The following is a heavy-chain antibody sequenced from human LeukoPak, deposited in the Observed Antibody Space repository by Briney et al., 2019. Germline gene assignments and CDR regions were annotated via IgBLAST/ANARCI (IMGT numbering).Heavy chain of an antibody. CDR2: ITGSGGNT. D-gene: IGHD3-9*01. Sequence: GGSLRLSCAASGFTFSNYAMSWVRQAPGKGLEWVSAITGSGGNTYYADSVKGRFTISRDNSKNTVFLQMNSLRAEDTAVYYCAKWGDYDVLTGYYVSDYWGQRTLVTVSS. CDR1: GFTFSNYA. CDR3: AKWGDYDVLTGYYVSDY. J-gene: IGHJ4*02. V-gene: IGHV3-23*01.